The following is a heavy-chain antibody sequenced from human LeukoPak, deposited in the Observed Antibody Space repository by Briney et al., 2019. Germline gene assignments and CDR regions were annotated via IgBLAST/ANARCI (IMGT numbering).Heavy chain of an antibody. D-gene: IGHD5-24*01. CDR1: GFTFSTYA. V-gene: IGHV3-23*01. CDR3: AKSESPGMMATVPDY. Sequence: PGGSLRLSCDASGFTFSTYAMTWLRQAPGKGLEWVSGISAGGSSTYYAASVKGRFTISRDNPRNILYLQMNSLRGDDTAVYYCAKSESPGMMATVPDYWGQGTLVTVSS. CDR2: ISAGGSST. J-gene: IGHJ4*02.